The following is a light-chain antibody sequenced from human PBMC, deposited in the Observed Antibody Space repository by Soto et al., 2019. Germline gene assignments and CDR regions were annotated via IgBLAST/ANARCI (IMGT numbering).Light chain of an antibody. V-gene: IGLV2-14*01. CDR2: EVS. Sequence: QSAVTQPASVSGSTGQSITISCTGTSSDVGNYNYVSWYQQQSGKAPKLIIYEVSNRPSGVSNRFSGSKSGNTASLTISGLQAEDEADYYCSSFTSSRAYVFGIGTKVTVL. J-gene: IGLJ1*01. CDR3: SSFTSSRAYV. CDR1: SSDVGNYNY.